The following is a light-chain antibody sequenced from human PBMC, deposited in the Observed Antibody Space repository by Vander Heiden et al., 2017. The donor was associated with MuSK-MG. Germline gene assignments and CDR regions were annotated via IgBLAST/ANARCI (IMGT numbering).Light chain of an antibody. Sequence: DIQLTQSPSSLSASVGGGVTITCQLSQAIGNSGNMEQPKAGTALKLLTGDASELASRAPSSVNGSGSGTEFSFTIDSLQPEDIATYYCQQYDELPLTFGGGTRLEIK. V-gene: IGKV1-33*01. CDR3: QQYDELPLT. CDR2: DAS. J-gene: IGKJ4*01. CDR1: QAIGNS.